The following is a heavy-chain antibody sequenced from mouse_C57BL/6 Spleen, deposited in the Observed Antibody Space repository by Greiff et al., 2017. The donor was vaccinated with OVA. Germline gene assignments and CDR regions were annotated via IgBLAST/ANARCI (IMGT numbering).Heavy chain of an antibody. CDR3: ARDSNCAWFAY. Sequence: QVQLQQPGAELVKPGASVKLSCKASGYTFTSYWMHWVKQRPGRGLEWIGRIDPNSGGTKYNEKFKSKATLTVDNPSSTAYMQLSSLTSEDSAVYYCARDSNCAWFAYWGQGTLVTVSA. V-gene: IGHV1-72*01. J-gene: IGHJ3*01. CDR2: IDPNSGGT. CDR1: GYTFTSYW. D-gene: IGHD2-5*01.